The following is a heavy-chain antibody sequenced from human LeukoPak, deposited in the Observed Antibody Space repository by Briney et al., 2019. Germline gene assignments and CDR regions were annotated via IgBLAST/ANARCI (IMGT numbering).Heavy chain of an antibody. V-gene: IGHV4-39*07. CDR1: GGSISSSSYY. CDR3: ARDPRWGKYSSSWSWFDP. J-gene: IGHJ5*02. Sequence: SETLTLTCTVSGGSISSSSYYWGWIRQPPGKGLEWIGSIYYSGSTYYNPSLKSRVTISVDTSKNQFSLKLSSVTAADTAVYYCARDPRWGKYSSSWSWFDPWGQGTLVTVSS. CDR2: IYYSGST. D-gene: IGHD6-13*01.